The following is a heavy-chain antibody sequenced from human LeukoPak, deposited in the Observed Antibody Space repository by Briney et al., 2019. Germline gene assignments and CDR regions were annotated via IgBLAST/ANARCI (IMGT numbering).Heavy chain of an antibody. J-gene: IGHJ4*02. CDR3: VRPIRGYSFDYYDY. Sequence: SETLSLTCTVSGGSVSCGSYSWSWIRQPPGKGLAWIGYIYYSGSTNYNPSLKSRVTISLDTSKNRFSLKLNSVTAADTAVYYCVRPIRGYSFDYYDYWGQGTLVTVSS. V-gene: IGHV4-61*01. CDR2: IYYSGST. CDR1: GGSVSCGSYS. D-gene: IGHD5-18*01.